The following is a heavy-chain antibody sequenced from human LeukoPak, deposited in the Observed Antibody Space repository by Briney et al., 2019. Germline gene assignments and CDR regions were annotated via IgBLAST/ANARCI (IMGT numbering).Heavy chain of an antibody. Sequence: PGGSLRLSCVASGFTFSNYAMSWVRQAPGKGLQWVSAISAGGDKIHYAGSVKGRFTISRGNSRNTLYVQMSSLKADDTAVYYCVKNVGGNEGAYWGQGTLVTVSP. CDR1: GFTFSNYA. D-gene: IGHD5-12*01. CDR3: VKNVGGNEGAY. CDR2: ISAGGDKI. V-gene: IGHV3-23*01. J-gene: IGHJ4*02.